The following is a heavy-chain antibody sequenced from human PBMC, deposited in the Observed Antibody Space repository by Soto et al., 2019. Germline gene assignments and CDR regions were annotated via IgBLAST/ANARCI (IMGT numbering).Heavy chain of an antibody. CDR2: IYYSGST. J-gene: IGHJ3*02. V-gene: IGHV4-59*01. CDR1: GGSISSYY. Sequence: SETLSLTCSVSGGSISSYYWSWIRQPPGKGLEWIGYIYYSGSTNYNPSLKSRVTISVDTSKNQFSLKLSSVTAADTAVYYCARDRFWGTYYYDSSGYSHTSAFAIWGKGPMVTVSS. CDR3: ARDRFWGTYYYDSSGYSHTSAFAI. D-gene: IGHD3-22*01.